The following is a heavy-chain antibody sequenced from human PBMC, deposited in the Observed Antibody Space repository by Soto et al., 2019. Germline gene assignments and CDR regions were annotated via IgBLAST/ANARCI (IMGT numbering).Heavy chain of an antibody. J-gene: IGHJ5*02. CDR2: IIPILGIA. CDR1: GGTFSSYT. D-gene: IGHD3-9*01. V-gene: IGHV1-69*02. CDR3: SRVLPRYDILTGYQDNWFDP. Sequence: SVKVSCKASGGTFSSYTISWVRQAPGQGLEWMGRIIPILGIANYAQKFKGRVTITADKSTSTAYMELSSLRSEDTAVYYFSRVLPRYDILTGYQDNWFDPWGQGTLVTVSS.